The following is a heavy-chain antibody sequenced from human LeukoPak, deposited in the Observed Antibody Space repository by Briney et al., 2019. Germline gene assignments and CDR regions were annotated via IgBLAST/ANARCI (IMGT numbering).Heavy chain of an antibody. CDR3: ARGAAAGPWYFDL. CDR2: IFHSGGT. J-gene: IGHJ2*01. V-gene: IGHV4-39*01. Sequence: SETLSLTCTVSGGSISSDGVYWGWVRQPPGKGLEWIGSIFHSGGTYYNPSLKSRVSLPVDTSKNQFSLKLSSVTAADTAVYYCARGAAAGPWYFDLWGRGTLVTVSS. D-gene: IGHD6-13*01. CDR1: GGSISSDGVY.